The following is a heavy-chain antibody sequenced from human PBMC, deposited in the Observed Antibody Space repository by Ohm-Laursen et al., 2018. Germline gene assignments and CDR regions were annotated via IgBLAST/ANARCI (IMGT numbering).Heavy chain of an antibody. CDR3: EAGGIAVAGVSPVIDY. D-gene: IGHD6-19*01. J-gene: IGHJ4*02. Sequence: TLSLTCTVSGGSISSSSYYWGWIRQPPGKGLEWIGSIYYSGSTYYNPSLKSRVTISVDTSKNQFPLKLSSVTAADTAVYYCEAGGIAVAGVSPVIDYWGQGTLVTVSS. CDR1: GGSISSSSYY. CDR2: IYYSGST. V-gene: IGHV4-39*01.